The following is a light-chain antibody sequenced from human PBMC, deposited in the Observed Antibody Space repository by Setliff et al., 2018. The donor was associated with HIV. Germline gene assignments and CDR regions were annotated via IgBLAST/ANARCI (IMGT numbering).Light chain of an antibody. V-gene: IGLV2-23*02. J-gene: IGLJ2*01. CDR3: CSYAGSSTGV. Sequence: QSALTQPASMSGSPGQSITISCTGTSSDVGGYNFVSWYQHHPGKAPKLMIYEVNKRPSGVSNRFSGSKSGNTASLRISGLQADDEADYYCCSYAGSSTGVFGGGTKVTV. CDR1: SSDVGGYNF. CDR2: EVN.